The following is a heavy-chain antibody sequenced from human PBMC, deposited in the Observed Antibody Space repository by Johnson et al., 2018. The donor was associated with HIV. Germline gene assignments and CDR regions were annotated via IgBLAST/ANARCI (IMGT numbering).Heavy chain of an antibody. D-gene: IGHD4-23*01. CDR1: GFIFSSYG. J-gene: IGHJ3*02. CDR2: IWYDGSNK. V-gene: IGHV3-30*19. Sequence: HVQLVESGGGVVQPGRSLRLSCAASGFIFSSYGMHWVRQAPGKGLEWVAVIWYDGSNKYYADSVQGRFTISRDNSTNTPYLQMNRLGAEDTAVYSCARVGTPGRGYPGGCFDILGQGTMVTVS. CDR3: ARVGTPGRGYPGGCFDI.